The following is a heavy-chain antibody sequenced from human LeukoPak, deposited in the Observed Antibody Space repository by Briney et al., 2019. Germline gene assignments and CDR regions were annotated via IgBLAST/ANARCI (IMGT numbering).Heavy chain of an antibody. J-gene: IGHJ3*02. CDR3: ASRYCSGGSCYGRDGFDI. CDR2: ISSSANTI. D-gene: IGHD2-15*01. CDR1: GFTFSSYE. Sequence: GGSLRLSCAASGFTFSSYEMNWVRQAPGKGLEWVSYISSSANTIYYADSVRGRFTISRDNAKNSPYLQMNSLRAEDTAVYYCASRYCSGGSCYGRDGFDIWGQGTRVTVSS. V-gene: IGHV3-48*03.